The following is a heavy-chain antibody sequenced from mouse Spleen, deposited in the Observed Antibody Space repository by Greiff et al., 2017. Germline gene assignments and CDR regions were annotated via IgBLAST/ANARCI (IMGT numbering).Heavy chain of an antibody. V-gene: IGHV5-15*02. CDR2: ISNLAYSI. J-gene: IGHJ4*01. CDR3: AREYYYGSSAMDY. D-gene: IGHD1-1*01. CDR1: GFTFSDYG. Sequence: EVMLVESGGGLVKPGGSLKLSCAASGFTFSDYGMAWVRQAPGKGPEWVAFISNLAYSIYYADTVTGRFTISRENAKNTLYLEMSSLRSEDTAMYYCAREYYYGSSAMDYWGQGTSVTVSS.